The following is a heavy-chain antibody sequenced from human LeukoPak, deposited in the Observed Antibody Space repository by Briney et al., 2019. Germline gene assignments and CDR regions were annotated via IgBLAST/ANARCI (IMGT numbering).Heavy chain of an antibody. V-gene: IGHV3-7*01. CDR1: GFTFSNYW. Sequence: GGSLRLSCAASGFTFSNYWMTWVRQAPGKGLEWVANIKPDGGAQYYADSVRGRFTISRDSAKNSLYLQMNSLRAEDTAVYYCATYSSLNAREFQYWGQGTLVTVSS. CDR2: IKPDGGAQ. J-gene: IGHJ1*01. CDR3: ATYSSLNAREFQY. D-gene: IGHD3-22*01.